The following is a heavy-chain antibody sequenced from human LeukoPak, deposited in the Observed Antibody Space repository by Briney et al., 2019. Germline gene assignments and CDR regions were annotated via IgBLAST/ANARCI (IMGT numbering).Heavy chain of an antibody. V-gene: IGHV3-48*03. CDR2: VSSSGSTL. CDR1: GFTFSSYE. CDR3: ARGTSGSYQM. J-gene: IGHJ4*02. Sequence: GGSLRLSCAASGFTFSSYEMNWVRQAPGKGLEWVSYVSSSGSTLYYADSVKGRFTISRDNARNSLYLQMNSLRAEDTSVYYCARGTSGSYQMGGQGTLVTVSS. D-gene: IGHD1-26*01.